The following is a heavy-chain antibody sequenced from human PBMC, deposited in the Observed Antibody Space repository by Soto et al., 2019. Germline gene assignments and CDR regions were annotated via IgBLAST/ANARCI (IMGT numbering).Heavy chain of an antibody. J-gene: IGHJ4*02. CDR1: GYTFTGYY. Sequence: ASVKVSCKASGYTFTGYYMHWVRQALGQGLEWMGWINPNSGGTNYAQKFQGWVTMTRDTSISTAYMELSRLRSDDTAVYYCARGPDIVVVPAATAHFDYWGQGTLVTVSS. CDR3: ARGPDIVVVPAATAHFDY. V-gene: IGHV1-2*04. CDR2: INPNSGGT. D-gene: IGHD2-2*01.